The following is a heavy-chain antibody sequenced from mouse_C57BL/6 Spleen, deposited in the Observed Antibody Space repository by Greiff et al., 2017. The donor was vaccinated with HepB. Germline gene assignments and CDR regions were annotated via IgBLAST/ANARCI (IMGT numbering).Heavy chain of an antibody. CDR2: IYPGSGNT. D-gene: IGHD1-3*01. J-gene: IGHJ1*02. CDR3: ASKGSGHGWYSDV. Sequence: VQLQQSGPELVQPGSSVKISCKTSGYSFPSYYIHWVMQRPGQGLEWIGWIYPGSGNTKYNEKFKGKATLTADTSSSTAYMQLSSLTSEDSAVYYCASKGSGHGWYSDVWGTGTTAIISS. CDR1: GYSFPSYY. V-gene: IGHV1-66*01.